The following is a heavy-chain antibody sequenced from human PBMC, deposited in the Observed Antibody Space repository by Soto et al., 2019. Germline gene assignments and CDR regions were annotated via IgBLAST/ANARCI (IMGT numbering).Heavy chain of an antibody. V-gene: IGHV4-30-2*01. CDR2: INHSGSA. Sequence: SETLSLTCDVSGDTISTGGDTWAWIRQPPGKGLQWIGQINHSGSAYYNPSLKSRVTISVHTSKNQFSLKLSSVTAADTAVYYCARGGGSIAAAGTRVSFDPWGQGTLVTVSS. J-gene: IGHJ5*02. CDR1: GDTISTGGDT. CDR3: ARGGGSIAAAGTRVSFDP. D-gene: IGHD6-13*01.